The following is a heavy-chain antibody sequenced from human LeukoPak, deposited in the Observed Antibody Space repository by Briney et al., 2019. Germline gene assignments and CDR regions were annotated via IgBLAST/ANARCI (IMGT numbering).Heavy chain of an antibody. CDR3: ARTIDGGDGPEIYFDY. D-gene: IGHD5-24*01. Sequence: SETLSLTCTVSGGSISRYYWSWIRQPPGEGLEWIGYIYYSGSTNYNPSPKSRVTISVDTSKNQFSLKLSSVTAADTGVYYCARTIDGGDGPEIYFDYWGQGTLVTVSS. CDR2: IYYSGST. CDR1: GGSISRYY. J-gene: IGHJ4*02. V-gene: IGHV4-59*01.